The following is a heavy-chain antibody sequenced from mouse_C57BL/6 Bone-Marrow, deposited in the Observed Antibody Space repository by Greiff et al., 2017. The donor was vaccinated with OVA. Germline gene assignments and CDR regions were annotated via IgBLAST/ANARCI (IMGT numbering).Heavy chain of an antibody. Sequence: VQLKESGGDLVKPGGSLKLSCAASGFTFSSYGMSWVRQTPDKRLEWVATISSGGSYTYYPDSVKGRFTISRDNAKNTLYLQMSSLKSEDTAMYYCARRGYVRAMDYWGQGTSVTVSS. CDR2: ISSGGSYT. CDR1: GFTFSSYG. CDR3: ARRGYVRAMDY. D-gene: IGHD3-1*01. J-gene: IGHJ4*01. V-gene: IGHV5-6*01.